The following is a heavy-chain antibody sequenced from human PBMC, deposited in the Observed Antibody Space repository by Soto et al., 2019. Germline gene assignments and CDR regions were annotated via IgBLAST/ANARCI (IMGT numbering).Heavy chain of an antibody. J-gene: IGHJ6*03. Sequence: GASVKVSCKASGYTFTSYDINWVRQATGQGLEWMGWMNPNSGNTGYAQKFQGRVTMTRNTSISTAYMELSSLRSEDTAVYYCARGGFIPPRAPTSYYYYMDVWGKGTTVTVSS. CDR1: GYTFTSYD. CDR2: MNPNSGNT. D-gene: IGHD2-21*01. CDR3: ARGGFIPPRAPTSYYYYMDV. V-gene: IGHV1-8*01.